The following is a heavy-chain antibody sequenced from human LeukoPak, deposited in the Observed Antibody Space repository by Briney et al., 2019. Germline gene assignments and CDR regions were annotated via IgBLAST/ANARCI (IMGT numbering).Heavy chain of an antibody. J-gene: IGHJ4*02. CDR3: AKDGGLWVSAHWGDS. V-gene: IGHV3-23*01. D-gene: IGHD7-27*01. CDR2: ITTGDGNT. CDR1: GFTFSSYT. Sequence: GGSLRLSCTASGFTFSSYTMTWVRQAPGKGLKWVSTITTGDGNTYYADSVKDRLTVSRDDSKNTLYLQMNSLRAEDTAVYYCAKDGGLWVSAHWGDSWGRGTLVTVSS.